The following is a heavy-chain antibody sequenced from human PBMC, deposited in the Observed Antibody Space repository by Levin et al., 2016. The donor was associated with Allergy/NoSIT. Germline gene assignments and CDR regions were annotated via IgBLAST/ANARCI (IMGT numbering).Heavy chain of an antibody. CDR2: ISAYNGHT. V-gene: IGHV1-18*01. CDR3: ARVPHPVVNHPFDY. D-gene: IGHD4-23*01. J-gene: IGHJ4*02. CDR1: GYTFTSYG. Sequence: ASVKVSCKASGYTFTSYGISWVRQAPGQGLEWMGWISAYNGHTSYAQKLQDRVTVTTDTSASTAYMELRSLRSDDTAVYYCARVPHPVVNHPFDYWGQGTLVTVSS.